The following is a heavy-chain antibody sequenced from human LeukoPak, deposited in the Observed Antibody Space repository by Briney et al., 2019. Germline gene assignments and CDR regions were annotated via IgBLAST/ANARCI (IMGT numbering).Heavy chain of an antibody. Sequence: SETLSHTCTVSGGSISSASYYWSWIRQPAGKGLEWIGSMYYSGSTYSNPSLKSRATISADTSKNLFSLKLKSVTAEDTAVYYCARQYYDSTGYYYFYGCGQGTLVTVSS. CDR1: GGSISSASYY. CDR2: MYYSGST. J-gene: IGHJ4*02. CDR3: ARQYYDSTGYYYFYG. D-gene: IGHD3-22*01. V-gene: IGHV4-39*01.